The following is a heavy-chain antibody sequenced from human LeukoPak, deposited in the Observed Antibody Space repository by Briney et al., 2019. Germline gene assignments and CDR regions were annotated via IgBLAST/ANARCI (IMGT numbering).Heavy chain of an antibody. V-gene: IGHV4-59*01. CDR2: IYYSGST. D-gene: IGHD3-10*01. CDR1: GGSISSYY. Sequence: SETLSLTCTVSGGSISSYYWSWIRQPPGKGLEWIGYIYYSGSTNYNPSLKSRVTISVDTSKNQFSLKLSSVTAADTAVYYCARGNRDYYGSGSYYGYYYYCYMDVWGKGTTVTISS. CDR3: ARGNRDYYGSGSYYGYYYYCYMDV. J-gene: IGHJ6*03.